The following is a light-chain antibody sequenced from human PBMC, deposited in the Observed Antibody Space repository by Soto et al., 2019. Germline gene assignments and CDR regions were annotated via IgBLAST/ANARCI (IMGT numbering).Light chain of an antibody. Sequence: QSVLTQPPSASGSPGQSVTISCTGTSSDVGGYNYVSWYQQLPGKAPKLMIYEVNKRPSGVPDRFSGSKSDNTASLTVSGLQADDEADYYCSSCAGINNLVFGGGTQLTVL. J-gene: IGLJ3*02. CDR3: SSCAGINNLV. CDR2: EVN. CDR1: SSDVGGYNY. V-gene: IGLV2-8*01.